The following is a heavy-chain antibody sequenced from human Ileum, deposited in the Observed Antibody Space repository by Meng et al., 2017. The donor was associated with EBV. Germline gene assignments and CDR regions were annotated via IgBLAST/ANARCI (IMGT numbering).Heavy chain of an antibody. CDR2: IIHGGSP. D-gene: IGHD2-8*02. CDR3: ARRPTGIDY. CDR1: GGSLSGAY. V-gene: IGHV4-34*12. Sequence: QVQLQESGPGLLKPSETLALTCAVNGGSLSGAYWNWIRQPPGKGLEWIGEIIHGGSPSYNPSLKSRVTISIDTSKNQLSLMLSSVTAADTAVYYCARRPTGIDYWGQGTLVTVSS. J-gene: IGHJ4*02.